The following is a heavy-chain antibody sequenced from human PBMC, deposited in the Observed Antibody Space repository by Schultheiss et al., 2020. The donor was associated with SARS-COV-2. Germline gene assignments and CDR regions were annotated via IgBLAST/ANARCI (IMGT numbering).Heavy chain of an antibody. V-gene: IGHV1-69*13. Sequence: SVKVSCKASGGTFSSYAISWVRQAPGQGLEWMGGIIPIFGTANYAQKFQGRVTITADESTSTAYMELSSLRSEDTAVYYCARGTRGDGYHLNYYYYGMDVWGQGTTVTVSS. D-gene: IGHD5-24*01. J-gene: IGHJ6*02. CDR3: ARGTRGDGYHLNYYYYGMDV. CDR2: IIPIFGTA. CDR1: GGTFSSYA.